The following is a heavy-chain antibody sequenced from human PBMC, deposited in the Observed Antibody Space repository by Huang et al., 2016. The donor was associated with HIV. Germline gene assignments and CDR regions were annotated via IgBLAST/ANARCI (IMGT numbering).Heavy chain of an antibody. CDR3: ALKGDSSGWEYFRH. CDR2: ISYDGSNK. D-gene: IGHD6-19*01. V-gene: IGHV3-30*03. Sequence: QVQMVEYGGGVVKPGRSLRLSCAASGFIFSNYGRYWVRQAPGKGLEWVALISYDGSNKYYADSVNGRFSISRDNSKNTLYLQMNSLRAEDTAVYYCALKGDSSGWEYFRHWGQGTLVTVSS. J-gene: IGHJ1*01. CDR1: GFIFSNYG.